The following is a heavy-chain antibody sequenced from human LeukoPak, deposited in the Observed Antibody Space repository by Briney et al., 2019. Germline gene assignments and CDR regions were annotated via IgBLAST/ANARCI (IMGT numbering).Heavy chain of an antibody. J-gene: IGHJ6*02. CDR1: GYSFTSYW. Sequence: GGSLKISCKGSGYSFTSYWIGWVRQMPGKGLEGMGIIYPGDSDTRYSPSFQGQVTISADKSISTAYLQWSSLKASDTAMYYCARHGDSSGYPYYGMDVWGQGTTVTVSS. D-gene: IGHD3-22*01. CDR2: IYPGDSDT. V-gene: IGHV5-51*01. CDR3: ARHGDSSGYPYYGMDV.